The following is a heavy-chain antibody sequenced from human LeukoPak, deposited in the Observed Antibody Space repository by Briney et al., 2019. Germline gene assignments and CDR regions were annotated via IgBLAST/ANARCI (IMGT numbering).Heavy chain of an antibody. Sequence: ASVKVSCKASDYTFTSYGISWVRQAPGQGLEWMGWISTYNGDANYAQKLQGRVTMTTDTSTSTAYMELRSLRSDDTAVYYCARARYFDSSGYYSPPFFDYWGQGTLVTVSS. D-gene: IGHD3-22*01. CDR1: DYTFTSYG. J-gene: IGHJ4*02. CDR3: ARARYFDSSGYYSPPFFDY. CDR2: ISTYNGDA. V-gene: IGHV1-18*01.